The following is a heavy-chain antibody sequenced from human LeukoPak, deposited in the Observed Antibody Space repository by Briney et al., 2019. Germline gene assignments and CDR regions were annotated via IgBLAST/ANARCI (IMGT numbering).Heavy chain of an antibody. V-gene: IGHV3-23*01. CDR3: AKQNYYDSSGYLSYYFDY. CDR2: ISGSGGST. Sequence: PGGSLRLSCAASGITFSSYGMSWVRQAPGKGLEWVAAISGSGGSTYHADSVKGRFTISRDNFKNTLFLQMNSLRAEDTAVYYCAKQNYYDSSGYLSYYFDYWGQGTLVTVSS. D-gene: IGHD3-22*01. CDR1: GITFSSYG. J-gene: IGHJ4*02.